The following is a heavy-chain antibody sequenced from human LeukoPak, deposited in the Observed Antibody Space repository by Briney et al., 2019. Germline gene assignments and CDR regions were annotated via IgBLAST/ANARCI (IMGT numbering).Heavy chain of an antibody. Sequence: PGGSLRLSRAASGFTFSSYAMSWVRQAPGKGLEWVSAISGSGGSTYYADSVKGRFTISRDNSKNTLYLQMNSLRAEDTAVYYCAKGQGYYYDSSGYYPLTLFDYWGQGTLVTVSS. V-gene: IGHV3-23*01. CDR3: AKGQGYYYDSSGYYPLTLFDY. CDR2: ISGSGGST. J-gene: IGHJ4*02. D-gene: IGHD3-22*01. CDR1: GFTFSSYA.